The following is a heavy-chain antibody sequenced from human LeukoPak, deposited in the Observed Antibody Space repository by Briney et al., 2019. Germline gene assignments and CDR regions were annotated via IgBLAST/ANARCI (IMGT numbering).Heavy chain of an antibody. Sequence: QAGGSLRLSCAASGFTFSGFAMSWVRRTPGKGLEWVSGISGTGDNTLYADSVKGRFTISRDNSKNTLYLEMNSLRAEDTAIYYCAKMKGHPLPKHYMDVWGQGTTVTVSS. J-gene: IGHJ6*01. CDR1: GFTFSGFA. CDR2: ISGTGDNT. V-gene: IGHV3-23*01. D-gene: IGHD1-26*01. CDR3: AKMKGHPLPKHYMDV.